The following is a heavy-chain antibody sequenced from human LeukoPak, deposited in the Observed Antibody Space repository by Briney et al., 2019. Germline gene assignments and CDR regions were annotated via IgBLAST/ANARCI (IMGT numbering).Heavy chain of an antibody. CDR1: GYSFTSYW. Sequence: GESLKISCKGSGYSFTSYWIAWVRQMPGKGLEWMGIIYAGDSDTKYSPSFQGQVTISADKSISTAYLQWSSLKASDTAMYYCARHPGSAYYYYYYMDVWGKGTTVTVSS. V-gene: IGHV5-51*01. D-gene: IGHD1-14*01. J-gene: IGHJ6*03. CDR2: IYAGDSDT. CDR3: ARHPGSAYYYYYYMDV.